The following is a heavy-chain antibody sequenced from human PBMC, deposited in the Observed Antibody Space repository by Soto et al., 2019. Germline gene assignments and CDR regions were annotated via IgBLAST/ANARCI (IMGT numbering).Heavy chain of an antibody. CDR3: ATDNSSRYYDSYFYYGMDV. CDR2: IIPKFGTV. D-gene: IGHD6-19*01. CDR1: GGDFNNYT. J-gene: IGHJ6*02. V-gene: IGHV1-69*01. Sequence: QVQLVQSGAEVKKPGSSVKVSCKASGGDFNNYTINWVRQAPGQGLEWMGGIIPKFGTVNYVQKFQARLAISADESTSTAYMELSSLRSEDTAVYYCATDNSSRYYDSYFYYGMDVWGQGTTVTVSS.